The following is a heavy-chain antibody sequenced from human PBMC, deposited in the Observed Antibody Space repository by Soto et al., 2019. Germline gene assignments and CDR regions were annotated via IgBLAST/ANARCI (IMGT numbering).Heavy chain of an antibody. V-gene: IGHV3-30-3*01. CDR2: ISYDGTNK. CDR1: GFTFSTFA. D-gene: IGHD7-27*01. CDR3: AGDHYGDVWGGNFDS. Sequence: QVQLVESGGGVVQPGRSLRLSCAASGFTFSTFAMHWVRQAPGKGLEWVAIISYDGTNKYYADSVKGRFTISRDNSKNTLYLQVNSLRAEDAAVYYCAGDHYGDVWGGNFDSWGQGTLVTVSS. J-gene: IGHJ4*02.